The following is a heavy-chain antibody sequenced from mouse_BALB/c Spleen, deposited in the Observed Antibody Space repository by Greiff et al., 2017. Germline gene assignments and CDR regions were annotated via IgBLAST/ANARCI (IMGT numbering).Heavy chain of an antibody. V-gene: IGHV14-1*02. CDR2: IDPENGNT. J-gene: IGHJ3*01. CDR3: AFDLPSYFAY. Sequence: EVKLVESGAELVRPGALVKLSCKASGFNIKDYYMHWVKQRPEQGLEWIGWIDPENGNTIYDPKFQGKASITADTSSNTAYLQLSSLTSEDTAVYYCAFDLPSYFAYWGQGTLVTVSA. CDR1: GFNIKDYY.